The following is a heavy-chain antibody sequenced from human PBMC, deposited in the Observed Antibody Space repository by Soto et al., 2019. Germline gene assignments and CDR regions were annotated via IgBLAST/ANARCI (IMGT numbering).Heavy chain of an antibody. Sequence: QVQLVQSGAEVKKPGASVKVSCKASGYTFTSYGIIWVRQAPGQGLEWMGWISAYNGNTNSAQKLQGRVTMTTDTSTITANMELRSLRSDDTAVYYCAGQPVVGTAFFDYWGQGTLVTVSS. CDR1: GYTFTSYG. J-gene: IGHJ4*02. CDR3: AGQPVVGTAFFDY. CDR2: ISAYNGNT. D-gene: IGHD6-19*01. V-gene: IGHV1-18*01.